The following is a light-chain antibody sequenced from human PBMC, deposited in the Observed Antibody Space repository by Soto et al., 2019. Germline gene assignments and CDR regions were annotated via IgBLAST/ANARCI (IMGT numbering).Light chain of an antibody. CDR1: QRISVNY. CDR3: QQYGGSPPIT. J-gene: IGKJ5*01. V-gene: IGKV3-20*01. Sequence: EIVLTQSPGTLSLSPGERATLSCRASQRISVNYLAWYQQKPGQAPRLLIYAVSSRAAGIPDRFSGSGSATEFTLTISRLEPEDFAVYYCQQYGGSPPITFGQGTRLEI. CDR2: AVS.